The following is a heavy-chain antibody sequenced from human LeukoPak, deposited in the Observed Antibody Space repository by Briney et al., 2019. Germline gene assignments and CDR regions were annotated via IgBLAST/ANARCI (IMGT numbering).Heavy chain of an antibody. D-gene: IGHD3-10*01. CDR1: GFTFSDYY. V-gene: IGHV3-11*01. CDR3: ARDPGSPSYYYGMDV. J-gene: IGHJ6*02. CDR2: ISSSGSAI. Sequence: GGSLRLSCAASGFTFSDYYMSWIRQAPGKGLEWVSYISSSGSAIYYADSVKGRFTISRDNAKNSLYLQMNSLRAEDTAVYYCARDPGSPSYYYGMDVWGQGTTVTVSS.